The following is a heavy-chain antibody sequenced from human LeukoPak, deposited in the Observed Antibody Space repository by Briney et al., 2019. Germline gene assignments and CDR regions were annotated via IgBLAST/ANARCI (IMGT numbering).Heavy chain of an antibody. Sequence: GGSLRLSCAASGFTFSAYNMNWVRRTPGKGLEWVSSITTSSSYMFYADSVRGRFTISRDNAENSLYLQMNSLRAEDTAVYYCARDPTHYYDSSGSYFDYWGQGTLVTVSS. D-gene: IGHD3-22*01. CDR3: ARDPTHYYDSSGSYFDY. CDR2: ITTSSSYM. CDR1: GFTFSAYN. J-gene: IGHJ4*02. V-gene: IGHV3-21*01.